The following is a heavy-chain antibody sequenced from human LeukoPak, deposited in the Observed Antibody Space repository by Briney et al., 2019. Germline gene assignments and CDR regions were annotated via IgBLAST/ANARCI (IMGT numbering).Heavy chain of an antibody. V-gene: IGHV3-21*01. CDR3: ARASRGIAAAGYWCDP. Sequence: PGGSLRLSCAASGFTFSGYSMNWVRQAPGKGLEWVSSISSSSSYIYYADSVKGRFTISRDNAKNSLYLQMNSLRAEDTAVYYCARASRGIAAAGYWCDPWGQGTLVTVSS. D-gene: IGHD6-13*01. CDR2: ISSSSSYI. J-gene: IGHJ5*02. CDR1: GFTFSGYS.